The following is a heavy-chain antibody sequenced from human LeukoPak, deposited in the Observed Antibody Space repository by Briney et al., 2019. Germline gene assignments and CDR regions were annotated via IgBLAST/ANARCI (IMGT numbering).Heavy chain of an antibody. Sequence: SVMVSCKASGFTFTNSAMQWVRQARGQRLEWIGWIVVGSGNTNYAQKFQERVTITRDMSTSTAYMELSSLGSEDTAVYYCAADPGDRPLYYYYGMDVWGQGTTVTVSS. V-gene: IGHV1-58*02. J-gene: IGHJ6*02. CDR1: GFTFTNSA. D-gene: IGHD2-21*02. CDR3: AADPGDRPLYYYYGMDV. CDR2: IVVGSGNT.